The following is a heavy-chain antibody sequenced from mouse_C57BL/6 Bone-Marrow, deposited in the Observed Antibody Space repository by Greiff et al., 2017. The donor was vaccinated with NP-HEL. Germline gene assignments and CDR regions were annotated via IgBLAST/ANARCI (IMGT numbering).Heavy chain of an antibody. CDR1: GYTFTSYW. D-gene: IGHD1-1*01. Sequence: QVQLQQPGAELVRPGTSVKLSCKASGYTFTSYWMHWVKQRPGQGLEWIGVIDPSDSYTNYNQKFKGKATLTVDTSSSTAYMQLSSLTSEDSAGYDCARNYYGSSRGYFDVWGTGAPVTVSS. V-gene: IGHV1-59*01. J-gene: IGHJ1*03. CDR2: IDPSDSYT. CDR3: ARNYYGSSRGYFDV.